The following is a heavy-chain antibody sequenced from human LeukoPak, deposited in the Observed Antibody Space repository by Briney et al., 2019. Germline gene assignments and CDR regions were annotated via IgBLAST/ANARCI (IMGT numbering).Heavy chain of an antibody. V-gene: IGHV3-49*03. CDR3: TSGYDSSGYFDY. D-gene: IGHD3-22*01. CDR1: GFTFGDYA. J-gene: IGHJ4*02. CDR2: IRTKAYGGTT. Sequence: PGRSLRLSCTASGFTFGDYAMSWFRQAPGKGLEWVGFIRTKAYGGTTEYAASVKGRFTISRDDSKSIAYLQMNSLKTEDTAVYYCTSGYDSSGYFDYWGQGTLVAVSS.